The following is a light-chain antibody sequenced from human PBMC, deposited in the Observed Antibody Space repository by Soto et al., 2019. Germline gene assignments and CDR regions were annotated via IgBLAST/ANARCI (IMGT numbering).Light chain of an antibody. CDR2: GAS. J-gene: IGKJ4*01. V-gene: IGKV1-9*01. CDR3: QQLNNYPLS. Sequence: DIQLTQSPSFLSASVGDRVTITCRASQGISTYLAWYHQKPGKAPKLLIYGASTLQSGVPSRFSGSGSGTDFTLTISSLQPEDCANYYCQQLNNYPLSFGGGTKVEIK. CDR1: QGISTY.